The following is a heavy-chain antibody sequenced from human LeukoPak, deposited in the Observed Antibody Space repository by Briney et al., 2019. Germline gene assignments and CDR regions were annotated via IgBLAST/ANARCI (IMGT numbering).Heavy chain of an antibody. Sequence: GGSLRLSCAASGFTFSSYEMNWVRQAPGKGLEWVSYISSTGSTIYYADSVKGRFTISRDNSKNTLYLQMNSLRAEDTAVYYCAREWVSSSRRGWFDPWGQGTLVTVSP. CDR3: AREWVSSSRRGWFDP. CDR2: ISSTGSTI. J-gene: IGHJ5*02. V-gene: IGHV3-48*03. CDR1: GFTFSSYE. D-gene: IGHD6-13*01.